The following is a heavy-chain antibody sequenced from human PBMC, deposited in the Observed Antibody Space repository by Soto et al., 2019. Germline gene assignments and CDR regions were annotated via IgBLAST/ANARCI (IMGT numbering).Heavy chain of an antibody. Sequence: GGSLRLSCAASGFTFSSYGMHWVRQAPGKGLEWVAVIWYDGSNKYYADSVKGRFTISRDNSKNTLYLQMNSLRAEDTAVYYCARDDLGHGDLRPMLNYWGQGTLVTVSS. D-gene: IGHD4-17*01. V-gene: IGHV3-33*01. CDR1: GFTFSSYG. CDR3: ARDDLGHGDLRPMLNY. CDR2: IWYDGSNK. J-gene: IGHJ4*02.